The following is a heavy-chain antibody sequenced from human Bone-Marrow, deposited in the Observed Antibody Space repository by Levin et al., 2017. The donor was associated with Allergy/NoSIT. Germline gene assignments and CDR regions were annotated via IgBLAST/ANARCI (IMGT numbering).Heavy chain of an antibody. V-gene: IGHV1-18*01. CDR2: ISAYNGNT. CDR1: GYTFTSYG. Sequence: GGSLRLSCKASGYTFTSYGISWVRQAPGQGLEWMGWISAYNGNTNYAQKLQGRVTMTTDTSTSTAYMELRSLRSDDTAVYYCARVGVYYYGSGSYYDLDYWGQGTLVTVSS. D-gene: IGHD3-10*01. CDR3: ARVGVYYYGSGSYYDLDY. J-gene: IGHJ4*02.